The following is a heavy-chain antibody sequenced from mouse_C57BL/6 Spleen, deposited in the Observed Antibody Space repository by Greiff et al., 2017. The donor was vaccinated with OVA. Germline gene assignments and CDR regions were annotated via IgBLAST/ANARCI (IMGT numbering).Heavy chain of an antibody. V-gene: IGHV1-18*01. CDR1: GYTFTDYN. CDR3: ARSGYYPYYYAMDY. CDR2: INPNNGGT. J-gene: IGHJ4*01. Sequence: VQLQQSGPELVKPGASVKIPCKASGYTFTDYNMDWVKQSHGKSLEWIGAINPNNGGTIYTQKFKGKATLTVDKSSSTAYMELLSLTSEDTAVYYCARSGYYPYYYAMDYWGQGTSVTVSS. D-gene: IGHD2-3*01.